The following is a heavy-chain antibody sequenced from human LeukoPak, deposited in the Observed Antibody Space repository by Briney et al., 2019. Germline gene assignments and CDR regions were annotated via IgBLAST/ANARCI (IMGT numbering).Heavy chain of an antibody. CDR3: ARGGSSGYYYG. Sequence: SETLSLTCIVSGGSISSYYWSWIRQPAGKGLEWVGRLYSSGSTTYNPPPTRRGTMSVATSKYQFSLKLTSVTAADTAVYYCARGGSSGYYYGWGQGTLVTVSS. CDR2: LYSSGST. D-gene: IGHD3-22*01. CDR1: GGSISSYY. V-gene: IGHV4-4*07. J-gene: IGHJ4*02.